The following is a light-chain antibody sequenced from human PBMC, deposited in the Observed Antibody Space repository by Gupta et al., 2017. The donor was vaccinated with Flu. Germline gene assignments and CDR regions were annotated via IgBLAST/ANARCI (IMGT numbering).Light chain of an antibody. CDR1: QDISSS. J-gene: IGKJ2*01. CDR2: PAS. Sequence: SFLFASVGDRVTITCRASQDISSSLAWYQQKPGRAPKLLIYPASTLQSGVPSRFSGTGSGTEFTLTISSLQPEDFAAYYCQHLNTYPPYTFGQGTKLEIK. V-gene: IGKV1-9*01. CDR3: QHLNTYPPYT.